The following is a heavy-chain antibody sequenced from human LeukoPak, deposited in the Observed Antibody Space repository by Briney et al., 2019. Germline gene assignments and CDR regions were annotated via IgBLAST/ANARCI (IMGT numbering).Heavy chain of an antibody. CDR1: GGSISSYY. Sequence: SETLSLTCTVSGGSISSYYWSWIRQPPGKGLEWIGYIYYSGSTNYNPSLKSRVTISVDTSKNQFSLKLSSVTAADTAVYYCARDGPADPHSHIFYFDYWGQGTLVTVSS. CDR3: ARDGPADPHSHIFYFDY. D-gene: IGHD2-2*01. V-gene: IGHV4-59*01. J-gene: IGHJ4*02. CDR2: IYYSGST.